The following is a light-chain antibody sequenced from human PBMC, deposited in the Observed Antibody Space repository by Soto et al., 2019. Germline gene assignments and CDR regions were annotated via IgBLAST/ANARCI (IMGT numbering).Light chain of an antibody. CDR2: DAS. Sequence: VVLTQSPATLALSPGERATLSCRASQSISSNLAWYHQKPGQAPRLLISDASNRATGIPDRFSGTGSGTDFTLTISRLEPGDFAVYYCQQYAVSPITFGQGTRLEIK. CDR1: QSISSN. J-gene: IGKJ5*01. V-gene: IGKV3-20*01. CDR3: QQYAVSPIT.